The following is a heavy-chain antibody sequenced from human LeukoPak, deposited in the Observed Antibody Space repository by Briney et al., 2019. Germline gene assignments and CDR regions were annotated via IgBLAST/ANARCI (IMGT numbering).Heavy chain of an antibody. D-gene: IGHD2-2*01. CDR2: ISYDGSNK. CDR1: AFTFSNYA. Sequence: GGSLRLSCAASAFTFSNYAMHWVRQAPGKGLEWVAVISYDGSNKYFADSVKGRFTISRDNSKNTLYLEMNSLRAEDTAVYYCTTPTGPAVIIDYWGPGTLVTVSS. CDR3: TTPTGPAVIIDY. V-gene: IGHV3-30*04. J-gene: IGHJ4*02.